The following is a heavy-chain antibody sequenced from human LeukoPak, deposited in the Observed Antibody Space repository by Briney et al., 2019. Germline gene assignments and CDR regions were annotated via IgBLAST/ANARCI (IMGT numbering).Heavy chain of an antibody. Sequence: ASVKVSCKASGYTFTSYYMHWVRQAPGQGLEWMGIINPSGGSTSYAQKFQGRVTMTRDTSTSTVYMELSSLRSEDTAVYYCARIHYDFWSGYSEYYFDYWGQGTLVTVSS. V-gene: IGHV1-46*01. D-gene: IGHD3-3*01. CDR3: ARIHYDFWSGYSEYYFDY. J-gene: IGHJ4*02. CDR1: GYTFTSYY. CDR2: INPSGGST.